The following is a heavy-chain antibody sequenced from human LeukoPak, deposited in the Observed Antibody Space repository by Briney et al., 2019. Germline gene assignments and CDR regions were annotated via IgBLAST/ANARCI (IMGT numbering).Heavy chain of an antibody. CDR2: ISSSSSTI. CDR3: ARDYQRWDYYYMEV. D-gene: IGHD3-16*01. Sequence: GGSLRLSCAASGFTFSSYSMNWVRQAPGKGLEWVSYISSSSSTIYYADSVKGRFTISRDNAKNSLYLQMNSLRAEDTAVYYCARDYQRWDYYYMEVWGKGTTVTVSS. CDR1: GFTFSSYS. V-gene: IGHV3-48*01. J-gene: IGHJ6*03.